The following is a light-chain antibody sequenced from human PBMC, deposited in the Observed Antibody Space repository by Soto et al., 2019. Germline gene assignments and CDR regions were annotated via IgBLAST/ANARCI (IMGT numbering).Light chain of an antibody. CDR1: EDVSDY. CDR2: DAS. J-gene: IGKJ4*01. Sequence: DIKMTQSPSSLSASVGDRVTLTCQASEDVSDYVNWYQQKPGRAPKLLIYDASKLETGVPSRFSGSGSGTDFTFTIRDLQPEDFATYYCQLYKNVILTCGGGTRVDI. CDR3: QLYKNVILT. V-gene: IGKV1-33*01.